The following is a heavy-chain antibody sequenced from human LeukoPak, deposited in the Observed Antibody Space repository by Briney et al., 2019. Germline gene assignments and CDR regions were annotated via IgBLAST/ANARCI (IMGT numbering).Heavy chain of an antibody. CDR1: GFSFSRYS. J-gene: IGHJ4*02. CDR2: ISGSGDRT. V-gene: IGHV3-23*01. D-gene: IGHD3-16*02. CDR3: AREGTALSFYDY. Sequence: GGSLRLSCTASGFSFSRYSVNWVRQAPGKGLEWVSAISGSGDRTYYADSVKGRFTISRDNSQNTLYLQMNSLRAEDTAVYYCAREGTALSFYDYWGQGTLVTVSS.